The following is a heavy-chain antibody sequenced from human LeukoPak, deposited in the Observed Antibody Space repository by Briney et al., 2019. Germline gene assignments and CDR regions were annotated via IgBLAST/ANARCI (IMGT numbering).Heavy chain of an antibody. J-gene: IGHJ4*02. Sequence: SETLSLTCTVSGYSISSGYYWGWIRQPPGKGLEWTGSIDHSGSTYYNPSLKSRITISLDTSKNQFSLKLSSVTAADTAVYYCARDSDSSGYLNYFDYWGQGTLVTVSS. CDR3: ARDSDSSGYLNYFDY. CDR1: GYSISSGYY. CDR2: IDHSGST. V-gene: IGHV4-38-2*02. D-gene: IGHD3-22*01.